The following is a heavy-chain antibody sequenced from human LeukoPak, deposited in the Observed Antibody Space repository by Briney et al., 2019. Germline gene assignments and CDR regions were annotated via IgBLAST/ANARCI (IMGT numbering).Heavy chain of an antibody. Sequence: GGSLRLSCAASGFTFSSYTINWVRQAPGKGLEWVSSISSSGSYIYYADSVKGRFTISRDNAKNSLYLQMNRLRAEDTAVYYCARGGSYDTFDYWGQGTLVTVSS. J-gene: IGHJ4*02. V-gene: IGHV3-21*01. CDR2: ISSSGSYI. D-gene: IGHD1-26*01. CDR3: ARGGSYDTFDY. CDR1: GFTFSSYT.